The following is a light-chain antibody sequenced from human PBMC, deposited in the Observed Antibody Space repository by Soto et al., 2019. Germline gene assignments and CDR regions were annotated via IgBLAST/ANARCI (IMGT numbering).Light chain of an antibody. CDR1: SSNIGAGHD. Sequence: QSVLTQPPSLSGAPGQRVTISCTGSSSNIGAGHDVHWYQKLPGTAPKLLIYDNINRPSGVPDRFSGFRSGASASLAITGLQAEDEADYYCQSYDRSLSGVVFGGGTKVTVL. CDR2: DNI. V-gene: IGLV1-40*01. CDR3: QSYDRSLSGVV. J-gene: IGLJ3*02.